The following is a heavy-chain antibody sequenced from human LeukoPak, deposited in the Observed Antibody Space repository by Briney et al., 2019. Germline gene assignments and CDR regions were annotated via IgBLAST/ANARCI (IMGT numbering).Heavy chain of an antibody. Sequence: SEILSLTCTVSGGSISSYYWSWIRQPAGKGLEWIGRIYTSGSTNYNPSLKSRVTMSVDTSKNQFSLKLSSVTAADTAVYYCARDSSAYCSSTSCYTGYYYGMDVWGQGATVTVSS. V-gene: IGHV4-4*07. CDR2: IYTSGST. CDR1: GGSISSYY. CDR3: ARDSSAYCSSTSCYTGYYYGMDV. J-gene: IGHJ6*02. D-gene: IGHD2-2*02.